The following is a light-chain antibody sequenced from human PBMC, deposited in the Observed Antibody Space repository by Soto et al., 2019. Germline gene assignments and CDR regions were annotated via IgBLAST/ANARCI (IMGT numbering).Light chain of an antibody. J-gene: IGLJ1*01. CDR1: SSDVGGYNY. CDR3: NSYTGSGIV. Sequence: QSALTQPRSVSGSPGQSVTISCTGTSSDVGGYNYVSWYQQHPGKAPKLMIYEVSNRPSGVSYRFSGSKSGNTASLTISGLQAEDEADYYCNSYTGSGIVFGTGTKLTVL. CDR2: EVS. V-gene: IGLV2-14*01.